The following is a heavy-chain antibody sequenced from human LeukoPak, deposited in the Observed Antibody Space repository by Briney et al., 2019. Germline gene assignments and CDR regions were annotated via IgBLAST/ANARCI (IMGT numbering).Heavy chain of an antibody. CDR1: GGSISTYY. CDR2: IYDSGRT. Sequence: SETLSLTCSVSGGSISTYYWSWIRQPPGRGLEWIGYIYDSGRTNYNPSLKSRVTISVDTSKNQFSLKLSSVTAADTAVYYCASSDYWGQGTLVTVSS. CDR3: ASSDY. V-gene: IGHV4-59*08. J-gene: IGHJ4*02.